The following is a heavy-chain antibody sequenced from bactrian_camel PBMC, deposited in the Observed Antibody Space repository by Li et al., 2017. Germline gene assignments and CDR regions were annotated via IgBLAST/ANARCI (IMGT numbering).Heavy chain of an antibody. CDR2: AYSDGSSS. J-gene: IGHJ6*01. D-gene: IGHD5*01. CDR1: GDTILNTYC. V-gene: IGHV3-2*01. CDR3: ARDGAGWCFSY. Sequence: VQLVESGGGLVQAGGSLRLSCAASGDTILNTYCMGWFRQGPGKGLEWVSSAYSDGSSSYYADSVKGRFTISQDNARETVYLQMNSLKPEDSAMYYCARDGAGWCFSYWGQG.